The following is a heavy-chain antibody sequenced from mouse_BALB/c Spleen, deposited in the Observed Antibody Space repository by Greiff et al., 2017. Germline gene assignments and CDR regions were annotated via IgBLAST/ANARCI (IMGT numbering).Heavy chain of an antibody. D-gene: IGHD1-1*01. J-gene: IGHJ4*01. V-gene: IGHV1S135*01. CDR1: GYAFTSYN. Sequence: EVHLVESGPELVKPGASVKVSCKASGYAFTSYNMYWVKQSHGKSLEWIGYIDPYNGGTSYNQKFKGKATLTVDKSSSTAYMHLNSLTSEDSAVYYCARDGSSYSYAMDYWGQGTSVTVSS. CDR2: IDPYNGGT. CDR3: ARDGSSYSYAMDY.